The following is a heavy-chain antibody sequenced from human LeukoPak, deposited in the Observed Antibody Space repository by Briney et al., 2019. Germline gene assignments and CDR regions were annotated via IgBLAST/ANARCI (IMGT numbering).Heavy chain of an antibody. V-gene: IGHV3-11*01. D-gene: IGHD3-10*01. CDR1: GFTFSNYH. Sequence: GGSLRLSCAASGFTFSNYHMSWIRQAPGKGLEWVSYISSGGTTMYYADSVKGRFTISRDNAKNSLYLQMNSLRAEDTAVYYCARWYYYGSGSFDYWGQGTLVTVSP. CDR3: ARWYYYGSGSFDY. CDR2: ISSGGTTM. J-gene: IGHJ4*02.